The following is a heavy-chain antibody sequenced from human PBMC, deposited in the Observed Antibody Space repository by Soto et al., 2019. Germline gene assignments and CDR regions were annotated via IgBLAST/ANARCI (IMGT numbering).Heavy chain of an antibody. Sequence: KGLEWCSAISGSGGSTYYADYVKGRFTISRDKSKNTLYLKMNSLRAEDTDVYYCVFFFQAEDGIRDTVPVSAFLLNRSSDL. V-gene: IGHV3-23*01. J-gene: IGHJ2*01. D-gene: IGHD2-15*01. CDR2: ISGSGGST. CDR3: VFFFQAEDGIRDTVPVSAFLLNRSSDL.